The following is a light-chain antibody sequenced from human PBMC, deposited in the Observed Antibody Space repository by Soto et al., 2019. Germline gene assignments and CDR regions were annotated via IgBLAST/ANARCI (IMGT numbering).Light chain of an antibody. CDR3: SSYAGSNNLV. V-gene: IGLV2-8*01. J-gene: IGLJ2*01. CDR2: GVN. Sequence: QSALTQPPSASGSPGQSVTISCTGTSSDVGFYNSVSWFQHHPGKAPKLIIFGVNRRPSGVPDRFSGSKSDNTASLTVSGLQTEDEANYYCSSYAGSNNLVFGGGTKLTVL. CDR1: SSDVGFYNS.